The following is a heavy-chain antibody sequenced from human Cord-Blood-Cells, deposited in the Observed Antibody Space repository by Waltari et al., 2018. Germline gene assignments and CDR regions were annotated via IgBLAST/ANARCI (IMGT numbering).Heavy chain of an antibody. J-gene: IGHJ4*02. Sequence: QVQLVQSGAEVKKPGSSVKVSRKAAGGTFSSYATTWVRQAPGQGLEWMGSNFPGIGIANYTRKCQGRIASTADQSTSTACIELGSLRSEDTAVYACARLNWGFKLDDCGYGGQGTLVTVSS. V-gene: IGHV1-69*09. CDR3: ARLNWGFKLDDCGY. CDR2: NFPGIGIA. D-gene: IGHD7-27*01. CDR1: GGTFSSYA.